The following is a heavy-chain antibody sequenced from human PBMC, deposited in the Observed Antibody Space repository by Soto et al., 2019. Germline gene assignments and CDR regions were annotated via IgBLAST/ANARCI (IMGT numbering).Heavy chain of an antibody. V-gene: IGHV1-18*01. CDR3: ARVTGLFKRVLDY. D-gene: IGHD3-10*01. Sequence: ASVKVSCKASGYTFHNYAVNWVRQPPGHGLEWMGRISAYNYNTHYAQNFEGRVTMTTDTSTSTAYMQLTRFRSDDTAIYHWARVTGLFKRVLDYLGQVTQVTSSS. J-gene: IGHJ4*02. CDR1: GYTFHNYA. CDR2: ISAYNYNT.